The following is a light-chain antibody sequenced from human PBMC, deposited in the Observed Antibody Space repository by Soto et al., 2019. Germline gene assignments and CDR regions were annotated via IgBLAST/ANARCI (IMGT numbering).Light chain of an antibody. Sequence: EVVMTQSQATLSVSPGERATLSCRASQCVSSNLAWYQQKPGHAPILLIYGAYTRATGIPARVNGSGSGTEVTINKRRLQSEDFAVYYRQQYNNWPQINIGQGTRLAIK. V-gene: IGKV3-15*01. CDR1: QCVSSN. CDR3: QQYNNWPQIN. CDR2: GAY. J-gene: IGKJ5*01.